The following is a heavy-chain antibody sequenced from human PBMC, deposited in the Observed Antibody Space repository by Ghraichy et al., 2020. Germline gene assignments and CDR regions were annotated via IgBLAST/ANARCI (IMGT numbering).Heavy chain of an antibody. D-gene: IGHD5-24*01. CDR1: GFTVSSNY. CDR2: IYSDGST. Sequence: GGSLRLSCAASGFTVSSNYMTWVRQAPGKGLEWVSVIYSDGSTCYADSVKGRFTISRDNSKNTLYLQMNNLRTEDTDVYYCAREGDGYNYMALDIGSPVTMVTVSS. J-gene: IGHJ3*02. CDR3: AREGDGYNYMALDI. V-gene: IGHV3-53*01.